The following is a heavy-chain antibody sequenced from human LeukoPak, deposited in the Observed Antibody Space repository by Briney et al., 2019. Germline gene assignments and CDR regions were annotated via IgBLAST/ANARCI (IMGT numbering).Heavy chain of an antibody. CDR2: IYYSGST. CDR3: ASRVDILTGYGWFDP. CDR1: GGSISSYY. V-gene: IGHV4-59*08. D-gene: IGHD3-9*01. J-gene: IGHJ5*02. Sequence: SETLSLTCTVSGGSISSYYWSWIRQPPRKGLEWIGYIYYSGSTNYNPSLKSRVTISVDTSKNQFSLKLSSVTAADTAVYYCASRVDILTGYGWFDPWGQGTLVTVSS.